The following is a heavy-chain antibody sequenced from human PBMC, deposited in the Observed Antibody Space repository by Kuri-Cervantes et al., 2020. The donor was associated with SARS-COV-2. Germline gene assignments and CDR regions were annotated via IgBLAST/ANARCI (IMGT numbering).Heavy chain of an antibody. CDR3: AREQYYYDSSGYYYHAFDI. V-gene: IGHV3-23*01. J-gene: IGHJ3*02. CDR2: ISGSGGST. Sequence: LSLTCAASGFTFSSYAMSWVRQAPGKGLEWVSAISGSGGSTYYADSVKGRFTISRDNSKNTLYLQMNSLRAEDTAVYYCAREQYYYDSSGYYYHAFDIWGKGTMVTVSS. D-gene: IGHD3-22*01. CDR1: GFTFSSYA.